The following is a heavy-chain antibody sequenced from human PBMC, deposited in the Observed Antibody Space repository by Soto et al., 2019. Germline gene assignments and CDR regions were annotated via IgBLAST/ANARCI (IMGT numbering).Heavy chain of an antibody. CDR2: ISSDSRTT. CDR3: TRVSSGWYRDEY. J-gene: IGHJ4*02. CDR1: GFIISNYW. V-gene: IGHV3-48*01. Sequence: GGFLRLSCAASGFIISNYWMNWVRQGPGKGLEWVSYISSDSRTTYYADSVKGRFTISRDNGKTSLYLQVNSLRADDTAVYYCTRVSSGWYRDEYWGQGTLVTVSS. D-gene: IGHD6-19*01.